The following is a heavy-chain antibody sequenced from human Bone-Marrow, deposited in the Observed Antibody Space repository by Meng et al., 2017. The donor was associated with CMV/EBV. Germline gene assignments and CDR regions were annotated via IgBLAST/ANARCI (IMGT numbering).Heavy chain of an antibody. D-gene: IGHD1-26*01. J-gene: IGHJ6*02. Sequence: SVKVSCKASGYTFTSYYMHWVRQAPGQGLEWMGWINPILGIANYAQKFQGRVTITADKSTSTAYMELSSLRSEDTAVYYCARDETSSGVGYYYYGMDVWGQGTTVTVSS. V-gene: IGHV1-69*10. CDR1: GYTFTSYY. CDR2: INPILGIA. CDR3: ARDETSSGVGYYYYGMDV.